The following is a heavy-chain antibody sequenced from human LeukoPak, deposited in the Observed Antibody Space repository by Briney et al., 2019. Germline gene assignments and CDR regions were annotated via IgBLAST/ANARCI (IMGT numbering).Heavy chain of an antibody. Sequence: AASVTVSCKASGGTFSSYAISWVRQAPGQGLEWMGGIIPIFGTANYAQKFQGRVTITADESTSTAYMELSSLRSEDTAVYYCARGLRYYYDSSGYYYPYWGQGTLVTVSS. J-gene: IGHJ4*02. CDR3: ARGLRYYYDSSGYYYPY. V-gene: IGHV1-69*13. CDR1: GGTFSSYA. CDR2: IIPIFGTA. D-gene: IGHD3-22*01.